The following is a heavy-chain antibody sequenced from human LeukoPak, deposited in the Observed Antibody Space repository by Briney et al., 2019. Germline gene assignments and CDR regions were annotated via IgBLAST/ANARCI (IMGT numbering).Heavy chain of an antibody. D-gene: IGHD3-3*01. CDR3: AKDGTYDSQGPYYFDY. V-gene: IGHV3-23*01. J-gene: IGHJ4*02. CDR2: ISGSGGST. Sequence: PGGSLRLSCAAPGFTFSSYAMSWVRQAPGKGLEWVSAISGSGGSTYYADSVKGRFTISRDNSKNTLYLQMNSLRAEDTAVYYCAKDGTYDSQGPYYFDYWGQGTLVTVSS. CDR1: GFTFSSYA.